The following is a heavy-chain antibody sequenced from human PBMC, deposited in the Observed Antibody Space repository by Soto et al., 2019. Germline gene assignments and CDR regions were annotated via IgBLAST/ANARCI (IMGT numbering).Heavy chain of an antibody. CDR2: IYYSGST. J-gene: IGHJ5*02. D-gene: IGHD6-13*01. CDR1: GGSISSSSYY. CDR3: ARDLGSSSWPDWSDP. Sequence: ASETLSLTCTVSGGSISSSSYYWGWIRQPPGKGLEWIGYIYYSGSTNYNPSLKSRVTISVDTSKNQFSLKLSSVTAADTAVYYCARDLGSSSWPDWSDPWGQGTLVTVSS. V-gene: IGHV4-61*01.